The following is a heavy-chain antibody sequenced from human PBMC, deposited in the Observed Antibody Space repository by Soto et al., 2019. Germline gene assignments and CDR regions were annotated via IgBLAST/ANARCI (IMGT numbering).Heavy chain of an antibody. Sequence: QVQLVQSGAEVKKPGSSVKVSCKASGGTFSSYAISWVRQAPGQGLEWRGGIIPIFGTANYAQKFQGRVRITADESTSTAYMELSSLRSEDTAVYYCARDRGRWLQCTGFDYWGQGTLVTVSS. CDR3: ARDRGRWLQCTGFDY. V-gene: IGHV1-69*12. CDR2: IIPIFGTA. CDR1: GGTFSSYA. D-gene: IGHD5-12*01. J-gene: IGHJ4*02.